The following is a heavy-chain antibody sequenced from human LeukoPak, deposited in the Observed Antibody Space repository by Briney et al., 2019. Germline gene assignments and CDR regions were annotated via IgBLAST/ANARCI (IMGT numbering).Heavy chain of an antibody. V-gene: IGHV1-69*04. D-gene: IGHD5-24*01. CDR2: IIPILGIA. J-gene: IGHJ4*02. CDR3: ARDRVGRWLQYLVGY. CDR1: GGIFSSYA. Sequence: VASVKVSCKACGGIFSSYAISWVRQAPGQGLEWMGRIIPILGIANYAQKFQGRVTITADKSTSTAYMELSSLRSEDTAVYYCARDRVGRWLQYLVGYRGQGTLVTVSS.